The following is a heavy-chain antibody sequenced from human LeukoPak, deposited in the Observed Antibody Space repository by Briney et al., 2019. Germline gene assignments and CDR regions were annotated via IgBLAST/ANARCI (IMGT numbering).Heavy chain of an antibody. V-gene: IGHV4-61*02. Sequence: SQTLSLTCTVSGGSISSGSYYWSWIRQPAGKGLEWIGRIYTSGSTNYNPSLKSRVTISVDTSKNQFSLKLSSVTAADTAVYYCAREAAAGIRAFDIWGQGTMVTVSS. CDR1: GGSISSGSYY. J-gene: IGHJ3*02. CDR3: AREAAAGIRAFDI. CDR2: IYTSGST. D-gene: IGHD6-13*01.